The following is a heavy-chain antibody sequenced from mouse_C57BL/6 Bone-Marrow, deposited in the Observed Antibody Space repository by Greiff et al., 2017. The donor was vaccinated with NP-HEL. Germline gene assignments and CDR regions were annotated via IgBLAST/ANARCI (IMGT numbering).Heavy chain of an antibody. Sequence: QVQLQQSGAELVKPGASVKLSCKASGYTFTSYWMHWVKQRPGQGLEWIGMIHPNSGSTNYNEKFKSKATLTVDKSSSTAYMQLSSLTSEDSAVYYCARSRRLRRYFDYWGQGTTLTVSS. CDR3: ARSRRLRRYFDY. CDR1: GYTFTSYW. V-gene: IGHV1-64*01. D-gene: IGHD2-4*01. J-gene: IGHJ2*01. CDR2: IHPNSGST.